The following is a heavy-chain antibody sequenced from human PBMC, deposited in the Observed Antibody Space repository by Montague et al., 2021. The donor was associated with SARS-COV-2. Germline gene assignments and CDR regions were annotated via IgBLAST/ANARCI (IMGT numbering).Heavy chain of an antibody. D-gene: IGHD3-22*01. Sequence: TLSLTCTVSGGSISSGGYYWSWIRQHPGKGLVWIGYNYYSGSSNHNLSLKIPVTISVDTSKIPFSLKLSSVTAAATAVYYCAGVRITMIVVVNAFDIWGQGTMVTVSS. V-gene: IGHV4-31*01. J-gene: IGHJ3*02. CDR2: NYYSGSS. CDR3: AGVRITMIVVVNAFDI. CDR1: GGSISSGGYY.